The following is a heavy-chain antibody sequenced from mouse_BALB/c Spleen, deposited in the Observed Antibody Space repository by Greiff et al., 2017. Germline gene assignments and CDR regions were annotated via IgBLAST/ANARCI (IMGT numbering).Heavy chain of an antibody. CDR1: GFTFSSFG. V-gene: IGHV5-17*02. Sequence: DVKLVESGGGLVQPGGSRKLSCAASGFTFSSFGMHWVRQAPEKGLEWVAYISSGSSTIYYADTVKGRFTISRDNPKNTLFLQMTSLRSEDTAMYYCARLDYYGNYGYAMDYWGQGTSVTVSS. J-gene: IGHJ4*01. CDR3: ARLDYYGNYGYAMDY. CDR2: ISSGSSTI. D-gene: IGHD2-1*01.